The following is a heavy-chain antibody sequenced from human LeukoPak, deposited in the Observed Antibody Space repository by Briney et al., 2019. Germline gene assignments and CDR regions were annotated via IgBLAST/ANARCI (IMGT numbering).Heavy chain of an antibody. CDR1: GFPFIEYS. CDR3: ARDGYSSSSSVGPFDY. Sequence: GGSLRLSCTASGFPFIEYSMNWVRQVPGKGLEWIAYIGIDSGNTKYADSVKGRFTISRDNAKNSLYLQMNSLRAEDTAVYYCARDGYSSSSSVGPFDYWGQGTLVTVSS. V-gene: IGHV3-21*05. J-gene: IGHJ4*02. D-gene: IGHD6-6*01. CDR2: IGIDSGNT.